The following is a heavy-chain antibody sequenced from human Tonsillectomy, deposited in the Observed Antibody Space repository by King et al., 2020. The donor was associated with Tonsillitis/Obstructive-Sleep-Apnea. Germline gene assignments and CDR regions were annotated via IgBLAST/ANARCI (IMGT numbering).Heavy chain of an antibody. D-gene: IGHD2-2*02. CDR1: GGTFSSYA. CDR2: IIPIFGTA. J-gene: IGHJ6*03. CDR3: ARGSVGYCSSTSCYIDYYYYMDV. Sequence: VQLVESGAEVKKPGSSVKVSCKASGGTFSSYAISWVRQAPGQGLEWMGGIIPIFGTANYAQKFQGRVTLTADESTLTASMELSSLSSEDTAVYYCARGSVGYCSSTSCYIDYYYYMDVWGKGTTVTVSS. V-gene: IGHV1-69*01.